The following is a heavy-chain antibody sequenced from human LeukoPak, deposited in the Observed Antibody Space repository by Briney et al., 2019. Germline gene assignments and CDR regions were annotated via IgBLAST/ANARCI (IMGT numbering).Heavy chain of an antibody. CDR2: IRYDGNNK. CDR3: ARNGGITFGGVTPPDY. CDR1: GFTFSSYG. D-gene: IGHD3-16*01. Sequence: PGGSLRLSCAASGFTFSSYGMHWVRQAPGKGLEWLLFIRYDGNNKYYADSVKGRFTISRDNSKNTLYLQMSSLRADDTAVYYCARNGGITFGGVTPPDYWGQGTLVTVSS. V-gene: IGHV3-30*02. J-gene: IGHJ4*02.